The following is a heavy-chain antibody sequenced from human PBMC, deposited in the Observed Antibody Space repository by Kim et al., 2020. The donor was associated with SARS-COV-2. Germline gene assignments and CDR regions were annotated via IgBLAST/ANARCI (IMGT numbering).Heavy chain of an antibody. J-gene: IGHJ4*02. D-gene: IGHD6-13*01. Sequence: SETLSLTCTVSGGSISSSSYYWGWIRQPPGKGLEWIGSIYYSGSTYYNPSLKSRVTISVDTSKNQFSLTLSSVTAADTAVYYCARQLWGQQLVPYWGQGTLVTVSS. CDR3: ARQLWGQQLVPY. V-gene: IGHV4-39*01. CDR1: GGSISSSSYY. CDR2: IYYSGST.